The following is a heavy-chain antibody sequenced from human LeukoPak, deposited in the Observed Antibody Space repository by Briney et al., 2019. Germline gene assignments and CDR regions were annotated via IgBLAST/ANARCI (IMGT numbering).Heavy chain of an antibody. CDR1: GFTFSSYS. Sequence: PGGSLRLSCAASGFTFSSYSMNWVRQAPGKGLEWVSYISSSSSTIYYADSVKGRFTISRDNAKNSLYLQMNSLRAEDTAVYYCAKRNSGNYPDYWGQGTLVTVSS. V-gene: IGHV3-48*01. CDR2: ISSSSSTI. D-gene: IGHD1-26*01. J-gene: IGHJ4*02. CDR3: AKRNSGNYPDY.